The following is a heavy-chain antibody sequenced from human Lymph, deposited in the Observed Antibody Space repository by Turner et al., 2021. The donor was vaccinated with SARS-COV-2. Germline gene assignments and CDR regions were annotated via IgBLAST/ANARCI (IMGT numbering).Heavy chain of an antibody. CDR2: IHYSGST. CDR3: ARPFDY. Sequence: QVQLQESGPGLVKPSETLSLTCTVSGDSIINYYWTWIRQPPGKGLEWIGTIHYSGSTNYNPSLKSRVTMSVDSSRNQFSLQLSSVTAADTAVYYCARPFDYWGQGILVTVSS. J-gene: IGHJ4*02. CDR1: GDSIINYY. V-gene: IGHV4-59*08.